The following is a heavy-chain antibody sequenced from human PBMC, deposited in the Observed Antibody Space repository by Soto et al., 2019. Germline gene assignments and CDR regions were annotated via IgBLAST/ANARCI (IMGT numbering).Heavy chain of an antibody. CDR3: ATGNEYSYGYHYYFEY. CDR1: VFTVSSNF. D-gene: IGHD5-18*01. CDR2: LYSAGNT. J-gene: IGHJ4*02. V-gene: IGHV3-53*01. Sequence: PXGSLRLSCASSVFTVSSNFMSCVGHAPGKWLEWVSSLYSAGNTFYGDSVKGRFTVSRDNSKNTVYLQMESLGAEDKAMYFCATGNEYSYGYHYYFEYWGQGARVNVSS.